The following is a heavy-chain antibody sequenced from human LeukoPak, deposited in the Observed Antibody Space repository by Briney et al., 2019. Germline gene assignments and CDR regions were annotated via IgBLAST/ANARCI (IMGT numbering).Heavy chain of an antibody. CDR3: AAQEYSYGQWDLTHFDY. D-gene: IGHD5-18*01. CDR1: GYTFTSYG. Sequence: ASVKVSCKASGYTFTSYGISWVRQAPGQGLEWMGWISAYNGNTNYAQKLQGRVTMTTDKSTSTAYMELSSLRSEDTAVYYCAAQEYSYGQWDLTHFDYWGQGTLVTVSS. J-gene: IGHJ4*02. CDR2: ISAYNGNT. V-gene: IGHV1-18*01.